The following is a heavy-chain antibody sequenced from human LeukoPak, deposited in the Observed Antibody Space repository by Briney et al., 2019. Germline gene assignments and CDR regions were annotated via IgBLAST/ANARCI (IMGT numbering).Heavy chain of an antibody. CDR2: IYYSGST. V-gene: IGHV4-59*01. J-gene: IGHJ6*03. Sequence: SETLSLTCTVSGGSISSYYWSWIRQPPGKGLECIGYIYYSGSTNYNPSLKSRVTISVDTSKNQFSLKLSSVTAADTAVYYCARSNYYDSSGYLYYYYYYMDVWGKGTTVTVSS. D-gene: IGHD3-22*01. CDR3: ARSNYYDSSGYLYYYYYYMDV. CDR1: GGSISSYY.